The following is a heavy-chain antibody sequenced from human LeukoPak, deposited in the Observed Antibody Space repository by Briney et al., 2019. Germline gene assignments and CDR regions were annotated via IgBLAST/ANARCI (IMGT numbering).Heavy chain of an antibody. D-gene: IGHD2-2*01. V-gene: IGHV4-59*01. CDR3: ARDMGSSSCYDN. CDR1: GGSISNYY. J-gene: IGHJ4*02. Sequence: SETLSIPCCVSGGSISNYYWSRIRQPPGEGLEWIVCIYYNGRTNYNPSLKGRVTISVDTSKNQFSLKLSSVTAADTAVYYCARDMGSSSCYDNWRQGTLVTVPS. CDR2: IYYNGRT.